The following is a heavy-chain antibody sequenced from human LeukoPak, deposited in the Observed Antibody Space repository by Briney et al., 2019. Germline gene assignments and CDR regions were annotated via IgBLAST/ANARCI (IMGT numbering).Heavy chain of an antibody. Sequence: ASVKVSCKASGYNFISYYMHWVRQAPGQGLEWIGIINLSGGSTSYAQKFQDRVTMTRDTSTSTVYMELSSLKSEDTAVYYCAREDVVLVDAVRYYYYGMDVWGQGTTVTVSS. CDR1: GYNFISYY. D-gene: IGHD2-8*01. CDR3: AREDVVLVDAVRYYYYGMDV. V-gene: IGHV1-46*01. CDR2: INLSGGST. J-gene: IGHJ6*02.